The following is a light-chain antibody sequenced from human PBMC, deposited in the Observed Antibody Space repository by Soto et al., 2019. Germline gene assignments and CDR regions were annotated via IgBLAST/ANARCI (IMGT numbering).Light chain of an antibody. CDR3: MQALQTPRT. J-gene: IGKJ1*01. CDR1: QSLLDSKGYNY. V-gene: IGKV2-28*01. CDR2: LGS. Sequence: DIVMTQSPLSLPVTPGEPASISCRSSQSLLDSKGYNYLDWYLQKPGQSPQLLIYLGSNRASGVPDRFSGRGSGTDFTLKISRVEAEDVGVYYCMQALQTPRTFGQGTKV.